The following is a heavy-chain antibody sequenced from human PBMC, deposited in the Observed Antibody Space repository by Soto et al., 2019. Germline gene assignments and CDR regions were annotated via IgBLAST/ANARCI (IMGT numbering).Heavy chain of an antibody. Sequence: QVQLQESGPGLVKPSETLSLTCTVSGGSISSYYWSWIRQPPGKGLEWIGYIYYSGSTNYNPSLKSRVTXXVXTXXNQFSLTLNSMTAADTAVYYCARHNYGSGSTYFDYWGQGTLVTVSS. CDR3: ARHNYGSGSTYFDY. J-gene: IGHJ4*02. D-gene: IGHD3-10*01. V-gene: IGHV4-59*08. CDR1: GGSISSYY. CDR2: IYYSGST.